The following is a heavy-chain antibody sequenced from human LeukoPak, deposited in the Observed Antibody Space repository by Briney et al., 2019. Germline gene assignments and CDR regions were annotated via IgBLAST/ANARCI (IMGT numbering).Heavy chain of an antibody. CDR1: GFTFSSYG. CDR2: IRYDGSNK. CDR3: AKDFSSGWYGEYFQH. V-gene: IGHV3-30*02. D-gene: IGHD6-19*01. J-gene: IGHJ1*01. Sequence: GGSLRLSCAASGFTFSSYGMPWVRQAPGKGLEWVAFIRYDGSNKYYADSVKGRFTISRDNSKNTLYLQMNSLRAEDTAVYYCAKDFSSGWYGEYFQHWGQGTLVTVSS.